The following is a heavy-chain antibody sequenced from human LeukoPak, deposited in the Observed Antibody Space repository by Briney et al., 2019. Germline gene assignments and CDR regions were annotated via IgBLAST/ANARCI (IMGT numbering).Heavy chain of an antibody. CDR1: GGSLSSNY. J-gene: IGHJ4*02. Sequence: ETLSLXCTVSGGSLSSNYRSWIRPPPGKGLEWIGFVYYSGATNYNPSLKSRVTISVDTSKNQFPLKLTSVTAADTAVYYCARDGLSWILDSWGQGTLVTVSS. CDR3: ARDGLSWILDS. D-gene: IGHD2-2*03. CDR2: VYYSGAT. V-gene: IGHV4-59*01.